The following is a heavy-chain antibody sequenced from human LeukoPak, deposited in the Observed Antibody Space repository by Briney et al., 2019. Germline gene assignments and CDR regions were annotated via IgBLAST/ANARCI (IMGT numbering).Heavy chain of an antibody. CDR1: GFTFDDYT. CDR2: ISWDGGST. V-gene: IGHV3-43*01. J-gene: IGHJ3*02. Sequence: GGSLRLSCAASGFTFDDYTMHWVRQAPGKGLEWVSLISWDGGSTYYADSVKGRFTISRDNSKNSLYLQMNSLRAEDTAVYYCARDLYDSSGYPFAFDIWGQGTMVTVSS. D-gene: IGHD3-22*01. CDR3: ARDLYDSSGYPFAFDI.